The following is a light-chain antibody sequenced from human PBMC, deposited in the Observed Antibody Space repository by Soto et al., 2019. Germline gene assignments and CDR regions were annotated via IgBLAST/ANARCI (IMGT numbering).Light chain of an antibody. Sequence: QSVLTQPPSVSGAPGQRVTMSCTGSSSNIGAGYDVHWYQQLPGTAPKLLIYGNINRPSGVPDRFSGSKSGTSASLAITGLQAEDEADYYCQSYDSSLSGSQVFGGGTKLTVL. CDR2: GNI. J-gene: IGLJ2*01. V-gene: IGLV1-40*01. CDR1: SSNIGAGYD. CDR3: QSYDSSLSGSQV.